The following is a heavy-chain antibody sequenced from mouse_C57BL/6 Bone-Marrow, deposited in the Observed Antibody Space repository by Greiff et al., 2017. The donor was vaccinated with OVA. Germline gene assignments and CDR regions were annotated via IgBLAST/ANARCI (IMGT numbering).Heavy chain of an antibody. CDR3: ARRGYDAAY. CDR1: GYTFTDYN. V-gene: IGHV1-18*01. J-gene: IGHJ3*01. D-gene: IGHD2-2*01. CDR2: INPNNGGT. Sequence: EVKLVESGPELVKPGASVKIPCKASGYTFTDYNMDWVKQSHGKSLEWIGDINPNNGGTIYNQKFKGKATLTVDKSSSTAYMELRSLTSEDTAVYYCARRGYDAAYWGQGTLVTVSA.